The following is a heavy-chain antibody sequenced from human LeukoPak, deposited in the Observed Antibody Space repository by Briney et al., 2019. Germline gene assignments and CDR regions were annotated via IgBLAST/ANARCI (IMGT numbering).Heavy chain of an antibody. CDR1: GGSISSYY. D-gene: IGHD6-19*01. CDR2: IHTSGST. J-gene: IGHJ4*02. CDR3: ARGKVVAGTLGQNSWDY. V-gene: IGHV4-4*07. Sequence: SETLSLTCTVSGGSISSYYWNWIRQPAGKGLEWIGRIHTSGSTNYNPSLKSRVTVSVDTSKNQFSLKLSSVTAADTAVYYCARGKVVAGTLGQNSWDYWGQRTLVTVSS.